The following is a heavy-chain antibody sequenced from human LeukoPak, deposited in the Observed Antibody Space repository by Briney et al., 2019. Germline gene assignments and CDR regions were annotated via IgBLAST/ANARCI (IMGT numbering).Heavy chain of an antibody. D-gene: IGHD6-19*01. CDR1: GFTFDDYA. CDR2: ISWNSGSI. J-gene: IGHJ4*02. CDR3: AKDWGIAVAGTTPLDY. V-gene: IGHV3-9*01. Sequence: GGSLRLSCAASGFTFDDYAMHWVRQAPGKGLEWVSGISWNSGSIGYADSVKGRFTISRDNAKDSLYLQMNSLRAEDTALYYCAKDWGIAVAGTTPLDYWGQGTLVTVSS.